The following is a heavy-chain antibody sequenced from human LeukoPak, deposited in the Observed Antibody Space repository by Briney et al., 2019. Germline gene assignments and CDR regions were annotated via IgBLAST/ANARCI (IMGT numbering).Heavy chain of an antibody. Sequence: GASVKVSCKVSGYTLTELSMHWVRQAPGEGLEWMGGFDPEDGETIYAQKFQGRVTMTEDTSTDTAYMELSSLRSEDTAVYYCATAGPGYYYYGMDVWGKGTTVTVSS. J-gene: IGHJ6*04. CDR2: FDPEDGET. CDR3: ATAGPGYYYYGMDV. D-gene: IGHD3-10*01. CDR1: GYTLTELS. V-gene: IGHV1-24*01.